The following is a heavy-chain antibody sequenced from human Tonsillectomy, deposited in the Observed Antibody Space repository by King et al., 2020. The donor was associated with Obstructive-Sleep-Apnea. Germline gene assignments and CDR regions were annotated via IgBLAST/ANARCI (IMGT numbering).Heavy chain of an antibody. CDR2: IKSKTDGGTA. Sequence: VQLVESGGGLVKPGGSLRLSCAASGFTFSNAWMSWVRQAPGKGLEWVGHIKSKTDGGTADYAAPVKGRFTISRDDSKNTLYLQMNSLKTEDTAVYYCTTEMSGYDEVHYFHYYGMDVWGQGTTVTVSS. CDR1: GFTFSNAW. D-gene: IGHD3-3*01. V-gene: IGHV3-15*01. CDR3: TTEMSGYDEVHYFHYYGMDV. J-gene: IGHJ6*02.